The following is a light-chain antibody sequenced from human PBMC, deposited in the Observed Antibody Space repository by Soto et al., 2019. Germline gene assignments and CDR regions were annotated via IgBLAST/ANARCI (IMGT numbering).Light chain of an antibody. CDR2: GAS. CDR1: QSVSSSY. J-gene: IGKJ2*01. V-gene: IGKV3-20*01. CDR3: QPLGHSPYT. Sequence: EIGLTQSPGTLSLSPGERATLSCRASQSVSSSYLARYQQQPGQAPSLLIYGASSRATGIPDRFSGSGSGTDLTLPICRLEPEDIAVNYFQPLGHSPYTFGQ.